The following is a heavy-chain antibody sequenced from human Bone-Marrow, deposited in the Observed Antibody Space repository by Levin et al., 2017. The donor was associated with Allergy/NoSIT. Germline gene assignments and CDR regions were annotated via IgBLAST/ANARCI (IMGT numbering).Heavy chain of an antibody. Sequence: SLTLSLPCRVSCDAIRRSTYYWGWVRQPPGKGLEWIGSIYYSGTTYYNPSLKSRVSISVDTSKNQFSLKLRSVTASDTALYYCARVNDYIWGSYRYPGENWFDPWGQGSLVTVSS. CDR2: IYYSGTT. V-gene: IGHV4-39*01. D-gene: IGHD3-16*02. CDR1: CDAIRRSTYY. J-gene: IGHJ5*02. CDR3: ARVNDYIWGSYRYPGENWFDP.